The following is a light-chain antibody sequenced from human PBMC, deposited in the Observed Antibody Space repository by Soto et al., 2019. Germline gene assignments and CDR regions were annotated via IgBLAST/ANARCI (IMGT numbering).Light chain of an antibody. J-gene: IGKJ4*01. CDR2: AAA. CDR3: LQDHNYPLP. V-gene: IGKV1-6*02. Sequence: AIQMAQSPSSLSASVGDRVTITCRASQGIGNDVGWFQQKPGKAPKLLIYAAATLQSGVPSRFSGSRSGTDLTLTISSLQPEDFATYYCLQDHNYPLPFGGGTKVEIK. CDR1: QGIGND.